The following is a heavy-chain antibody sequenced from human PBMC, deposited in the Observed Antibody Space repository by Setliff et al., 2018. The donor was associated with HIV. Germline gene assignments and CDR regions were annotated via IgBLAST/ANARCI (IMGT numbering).Heavy chain of an antibody. D-gene: IGHD7-27*01. CDR1: GGTFSSHG. J-gene: IGHJ4*02. CDR3: ARGPLLSGDGPYYFDF. Sequence: SVKVSCKASGGTFSSHGISWVRQAPGQGLEWVGGIIPIFGTADYAQKFRGRVTITADESTTTVYVELRSLRSEDTAVYYCARGPLLSGDGPYYFDFWGQGTLVTVSS. CDR2: IIPIFGTA. V-gene: IGHV1-69*13.